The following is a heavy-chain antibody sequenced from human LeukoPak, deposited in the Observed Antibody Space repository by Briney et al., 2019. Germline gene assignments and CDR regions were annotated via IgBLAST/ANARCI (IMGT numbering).Heavy chain of an antibody. CDR3: ARHGIPRRGLSDQADY. D-gene: IGHD3-10*01. V-gene: IGHV4-39*01. CDR1: GGSISSGNYY. J-gene: IGHJ4*02. Sequence: PSETLSLTCTVSGGSISSGNYYWGWIRQPPGKGLEWIGSIYYSGSTYYNPSLKSRVTISVDTSRNQFSLNLSSVTAADTAVYYCARHGIPRRGLSDQADYWGQGTLVTVSS. CDR2: IYYSGST.